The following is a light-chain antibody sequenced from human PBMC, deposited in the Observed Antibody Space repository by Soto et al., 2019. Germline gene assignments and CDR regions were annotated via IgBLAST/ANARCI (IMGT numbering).Light chain of an antibody. CDR1: QSVSSSY. Sequence: EIVLTQSPGTLSLSPGERATLSCRASQSVSSSYLAWYQQKPGQAPRLLIYATSNRATGIPDRFSGSGSGADCTLTISRLEPEDFAVYYCQQYGNSPVFTFGPGTKVDIK. CDR3: QQYGNSPVFT. J-gene: IGKJ3*01. V-gene: IGKV3-20*01. CDR2: ATS.